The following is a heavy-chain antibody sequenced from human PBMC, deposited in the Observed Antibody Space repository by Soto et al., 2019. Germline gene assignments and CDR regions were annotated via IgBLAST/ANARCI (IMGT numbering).Heavy chain of an antibody. CDR1: GFTFSSYA. CDR3: AKNILGDGGYGGY. J-gene: IGHJ4*02. V-gene: IGHV3-23*01. D-gene: IGHD5-12*01. CDR2: ISGSGGTR. Sequence: GVSLRLSCAASGFTFSSYAMSWVRQAPGKGLEWVSAISGSGGTRYYADSVKGRFTISRDNSKNTLYLQMNSLRADDTAVYYCAKNILGDGGYGGYWGQGTLVTVSS.